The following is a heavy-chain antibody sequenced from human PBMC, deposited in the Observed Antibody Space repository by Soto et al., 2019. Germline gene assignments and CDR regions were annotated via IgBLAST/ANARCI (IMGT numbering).Heavy chain of an antibody. CDR1: GGSFSAYY. CDR2: INHSGST. J-gene: IGHJ5*02. V-gene: IGHV4-34*01. Sequence: SETLSLTCAVYGGSFSAYYWSWIRQPPGEGLEWIGEINHSGSTNYNPSLKSRVTISVDTSKNQFSLKLSSVTAADTAVYYCARKMPTMIVVVIQNWFDPWGQGTLVTVSS. D-gene: IGHD3-22*01. CDR3: ARKMPTMIVVVIQNWFDP.